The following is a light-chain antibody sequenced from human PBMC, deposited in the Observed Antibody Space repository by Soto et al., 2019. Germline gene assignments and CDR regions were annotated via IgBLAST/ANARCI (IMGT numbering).Light chain of an antibody. V-gene: IGKV1-9*01. Sequence: DIQLTQSPSFPSASVGDRVTITCRASQAISSYLAWYQQKPGKAPKLLIYGASTLQSGVPSRFSGSGSGTEFTLTISSLQPEDFATYYCQQLNSYSITFGQGIRLELK. CDR1: QAISSY. J-gene: IGKJ5*01. CDR3: QQLNSYSIT. CDR2: GAS.